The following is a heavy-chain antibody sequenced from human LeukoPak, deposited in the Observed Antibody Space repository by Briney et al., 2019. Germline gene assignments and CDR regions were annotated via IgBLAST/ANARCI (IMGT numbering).Heavy chain of an antibody. CDR1: GFTFKNYW. J-gene: IGHJ4*02. V-gene: IGHV3-7*05. Sequence: GGSLRLSCAASGFTFKNYWMTWVRQAPGRGLQWVAHIKEDGTETYYVDSVKGRFTISRDNAKASLYLEMNSLRAEDTAVYYRTTWNSGWEFNYWGQGTLVSVPS. CDR3: TTWNSGWEFNY. D-gene: IGHD6-19*01. CDR2: IKEDGTET.